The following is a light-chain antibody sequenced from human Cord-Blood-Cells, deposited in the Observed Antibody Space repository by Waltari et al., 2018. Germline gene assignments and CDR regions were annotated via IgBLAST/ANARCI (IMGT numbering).Light chain of an antibody. Sequence: QSALTQPRPVSGSPGKSATISCTATRSEVGGYAYVSWYQQHPGKAPKLMIYDVSKRPSGVPDRFSGSKTGNTASLTISGLQAEDEADYYCCSYAGSYTDVFGTGTKVTVL. CDR2: DVS. V-gene: IGLV2-11*01. CDR1: RSEVGGYAY. J-gene: IGLJ1*01. CDR3: CSYAGSYTDV.